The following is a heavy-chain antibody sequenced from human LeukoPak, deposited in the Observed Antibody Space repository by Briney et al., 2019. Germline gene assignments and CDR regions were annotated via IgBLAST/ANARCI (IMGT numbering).Heavy chain of an antibody. CDR2: ISGSGGST. J-gene: IGHJ6*03. CDR1: GFTFSSYG. CDR3: AKVRVGYCSGGSCTRGGTPMDV. V-gene: IGHV3-23*01. Sequence: PGGTLRLSCAASGFTFSSYGMSWVRQAPGKGLEWVSDISGSGGSTYYADSVKGRFTISRDNAKNTLYLQMNSLRAEDTAVYYGAKVRVGYCSGGSCTRGGTPMDVWGKGPTVTL. D-gene: IGHD2-15*01.